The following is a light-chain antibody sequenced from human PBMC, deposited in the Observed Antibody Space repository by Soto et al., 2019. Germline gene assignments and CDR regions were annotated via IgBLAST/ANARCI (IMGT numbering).Light chain of an antibody. CDR2: AAS. J-gene: IGKJ3*01. Sequence: DIQLTQSPSFLSASVGDRVTITCRASQAISHYLAWYQQRPGKAPKLLIYAASTLQTGVPSRFSGSGSGRDFTLTISSLQPEDFATYYCQQLNSYPVTFGPGTKLDI. CDR1: QAISHY. V-gene: IGKV1-9*01. CDR3: QQLNSYPVT.